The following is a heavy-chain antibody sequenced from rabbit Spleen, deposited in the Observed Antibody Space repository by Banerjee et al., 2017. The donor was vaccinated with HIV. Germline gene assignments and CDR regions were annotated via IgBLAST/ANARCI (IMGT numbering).Heavy chain of an antibody. Sequence: QSLEESGGGLVKPGASLTLTCKASGLDFKNDYVMCWVRQAPGKGLEWIGYIVPIFGVTYYANWVNGRFTISSHNAQNTLYLQLNSLTAADTATYFCVREAGYGGYGDGNLWGQGTLVTVS. CDR1: GLDFKNDYV. V-gene: IGHV1S43*01. D-gene: IGHD6-1*01. CDR3: VREAGYGGYGDGNL. CDR2: IVPIFGVT. J-gene: IGHJ4*01.